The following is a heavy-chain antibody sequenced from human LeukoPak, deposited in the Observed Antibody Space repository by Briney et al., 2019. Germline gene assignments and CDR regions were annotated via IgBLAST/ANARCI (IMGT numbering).Heavy chain of an antibody. J-gene: IGHJ4*02. V-gene: IGHV4-39*01. D-gene: IGHD3-10*01. CDR2: IYYSGST. CDR3: ARQHLWFGENYFDY. Sequence: SETLSLTCTVSGGSISSSSYYWGWIRQPPGKRLEWIGSIYYSGSTYYNPSLKSRVTISVDTSKNQFSLKLSSVTAADTAVYYCARQHLWFGENYFDYWGQGTLVTVSS. CDR1: GGSISSSSYY.